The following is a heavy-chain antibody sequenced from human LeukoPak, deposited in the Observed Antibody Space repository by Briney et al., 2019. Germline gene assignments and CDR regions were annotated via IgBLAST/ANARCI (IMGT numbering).Heavy chain of an antibody. J-gene: IGHJ6*02. CDR3: AKDRNWGDYYYYGMDV. CDR1: GFPFSSYG. D-gene: IGHD7-27*01. CDR2: ISYDGSNK. V-gene: IGHV3-30*18. Sequence: PGRSLRLSCAAPGFPFSSYGMHWVRQAPDKGLEWVAVISYDGSNKYYADSVKGRFTISRDNSKNTLYLQMNSLRAEDTAVYYCAKDRNWGDYYYYGMDVWGQGTTVTVSS.